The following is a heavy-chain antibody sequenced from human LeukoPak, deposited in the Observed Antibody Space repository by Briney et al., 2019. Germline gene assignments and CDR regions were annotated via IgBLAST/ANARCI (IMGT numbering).Heavy chain of an antibody. CDR2: INPNGGGT. V-gene: IGHV1-2*02. D-gene: IGHD2-2*01. J-gene: IGHJ4*02. CDR1: GYTFTGYY. CDR3: ARLQCSSTSCYAEFGH. Sequence: GASVKVSCKASGYTFTGYYIHWVRQAPGQGLEWMGWINPNGGGTNYAQKFQGRVTMTKDTSISTAHMELNRLRSDDTAVYYCARLQCSSTSCYAEFGHWGQETLVIVSS.